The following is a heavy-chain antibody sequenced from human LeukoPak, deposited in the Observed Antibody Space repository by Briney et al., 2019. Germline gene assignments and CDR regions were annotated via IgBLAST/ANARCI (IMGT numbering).Heavy chain of an antibody. CDR1: GGSISSSSYY. D-gene: IGHD3-10*01. CDR2: IYYSGST. V-gene: IGHV4-39*07. Sequence: SETLSLTCTVSGGSISSSSYYWGWIRQPPGKGLEWIGSIYYSGSTNYNPSLKSRVTISVDTSKNQFSLKLSSVTAADTAVYYCARSPSRRPPYYYGSGSYYTLWGQGTLVTVSS. CDR3: ARSPSRRPPYYYGSGSYYTL. J-gene: IGHJ4*02.